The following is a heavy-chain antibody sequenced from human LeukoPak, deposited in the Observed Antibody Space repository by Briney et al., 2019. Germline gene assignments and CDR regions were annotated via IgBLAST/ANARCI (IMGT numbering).Heavy chain of an antibody. CDR1: GYTFTGYY. CDR2: INPNSGGT. Sequence: GASVKVSCKASGYTFTGYYMHWVRQAPGQGLEWMGWINPNSGGTNYAQKFQGRVTMTRDTSISTAYMELSRLRSDDTAVYYCARAQIQLWLRFPLFDYWGQGTLVTVSS. V-gene: IGHV1-2*02. J-gene: IGHJ4*02. CDR3: ARAQIQLWLRFPLFDY. D-gene: IGHD5-18*01.